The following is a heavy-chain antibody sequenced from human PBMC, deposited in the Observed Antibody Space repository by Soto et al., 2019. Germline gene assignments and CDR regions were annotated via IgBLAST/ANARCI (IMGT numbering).Heavy chain of an antibody. J-gene: IGHJ4*02. D-gene: IGHD1-1*01. CDR1: GFPFSIYS. V-gene: IGHV3-48*02. CDR2: ITSDTNTI. Sequence: EVQLVESGGGLVQPGGSLRLTCVASGFPFSIYSMNWVRQAPGKGLEWSSYITSDTNTIKYADSVKGRFTISRDNAKNLAYLQMNSLRDEDTAVYFCARSMEGHFDYWGQGTVVTVSS. CDR3: ARSMEGHFDY.